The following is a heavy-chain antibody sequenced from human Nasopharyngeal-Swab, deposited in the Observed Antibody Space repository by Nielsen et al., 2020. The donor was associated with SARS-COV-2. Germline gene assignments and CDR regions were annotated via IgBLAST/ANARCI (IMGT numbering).Heavy chain of an antibody. Sequence: SVKVSCKSSGGTFRNSGFSWVRQAPGQGLEWMGGIIPIFGTANYAQKFQGRVTITADESTSTAYMELSSLRSEDTAVYYCAARYYDFWSGETNWFDPWGQGTLVTVSS. CDR1: GGTFRNSG. J-gene: IGHJ5*02. CDR3: AARYYDFWSGETNWFDP. V-gene: IGHV1-69*13. D-gene: IGHD3-3*01. CDR2: IIPIFGTA.